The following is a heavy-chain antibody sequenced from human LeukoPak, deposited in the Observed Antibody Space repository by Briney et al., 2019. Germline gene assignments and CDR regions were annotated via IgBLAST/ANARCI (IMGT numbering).Heavy chain of an antibody. Sequence: PGGSLRLSCAASGFTFGSYWMHWVRQAPGKGLVWVSRINTDGSSTSYAGSVKGRFTISRDNAKNSLYLQMNSLRAEDTAVYYCAREFVPVVVPAAKDDYWGQGTLVTVSS. CDR3: AREFVPVVVPAAKDDY. CDR2: INTDGSST. CDR1: GFTFGSYW. D-gene: IGHD2-2*01. J-gene: IGHJ4*02. V-gene: IGHV3-74*01.